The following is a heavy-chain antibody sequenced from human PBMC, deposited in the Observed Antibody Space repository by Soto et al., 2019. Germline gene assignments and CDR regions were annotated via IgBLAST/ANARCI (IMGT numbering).Heavy chain of an antibody. CDR2: ISYDGSNK. CDR3: ARDPAYDYGDFYFDY. J-gene: IGHJ4*02. CDR1: GLTVSSNH. V-gene: IGHV3-30-3*01. D-gene: IGHD4-17*01. Sequence: PGGSLRLSCEVSGLTVSSNHMSWARQAPGKGLEWVAVISYDGSNKYYADSVKGRFTISRDNSKNTLYLQMNSLRAEDTAVYYCARDPAYDYGDFYFDYWGQGTLVTVSS.